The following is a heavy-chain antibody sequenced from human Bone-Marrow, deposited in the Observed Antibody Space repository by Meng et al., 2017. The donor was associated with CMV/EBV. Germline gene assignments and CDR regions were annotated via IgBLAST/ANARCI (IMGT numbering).Heavy chain of an antibody. CDR1: GYTFTSYG. V-gene: IGHV1-18*01. Sequence: ASVKVSCKASGYTFTSYGISWVRQAPGQGLEWMGWISAYNGNANYAQKLQGRVTMTTDTSTSTAYMELSSLRSEDTAVYYCASSSSSGRGGAIYYYYGMDVWGQGTTVTVSS. CDR2: ISAYNGNA. CDR3: ASSSSSGRGGAIYYYYGMDV. D-gene: IGHD6-6*01. J-gene: IGHJ6*02.